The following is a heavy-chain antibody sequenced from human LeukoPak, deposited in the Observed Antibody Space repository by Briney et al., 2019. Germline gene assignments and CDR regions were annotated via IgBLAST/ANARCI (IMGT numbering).Heavy chain of an antibody. CDR1: GYSVSSGHL. D-gene: IGHD5-24*01. V-gene: IGHV4-38-2*02. CDR2: ISDSGTP. Sequence: SETLSLTCTVSGYSVSSGHLWGWIRQPPGEGLKWIGDISDSGTPYYNPSLKSRVSMSIDSSKNQFSLILSSVTAADTAIYYCARGLNGYDYWGQGTLVIVSS. J-gene: IGHJ4*02. CDR3: ARGLNGYDY.